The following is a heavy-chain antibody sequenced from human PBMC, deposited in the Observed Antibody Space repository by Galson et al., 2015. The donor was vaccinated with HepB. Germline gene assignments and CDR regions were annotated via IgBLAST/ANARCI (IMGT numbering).Heavy chain of an antibody. CDR2: SHYSGIS. J-gene: IGHJ5*02. Sequence: LSLTCTVSGASIRSGGYYWSWIRQHPGKGLEWFGYSHYSGISYYNPSLKSRVTISVDASRNQFSMRLSSVTAADTAVYYCARVEDGTTTTGNWFDPWGQRTLVTVSS. D-gene: IGHD1-1*01. CDR1: GASIRSGGYY. CDR3: ARVEDGTTTTGNWFDP. V-gene: IGHV4-31*03.